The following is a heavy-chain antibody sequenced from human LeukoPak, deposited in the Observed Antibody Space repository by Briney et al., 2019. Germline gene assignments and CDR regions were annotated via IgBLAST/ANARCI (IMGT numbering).Heavy chain of an antibody. CDR2: IYHSGST. V-gene: IGHV4-38-2*02. CDR3: ARTDAYLFKDIVAFNY. CDR1: GYSISSGYY. Sequence: SETLSLTCTVSGYSISSGYYWGWIRQPPGKGLEWIGSIYHSGSTYYNPSLKSRVTISVDTSKNQFSLKLSSVTAADTAVYYCARTDAYLFKDIVAFNYWGQGTLVTVSS. D-gene: IGHD5-12*01. J-gene: IGHJ4*02.